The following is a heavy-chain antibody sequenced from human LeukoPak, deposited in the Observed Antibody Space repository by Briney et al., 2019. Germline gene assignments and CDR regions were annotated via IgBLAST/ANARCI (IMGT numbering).Heavy chain of an antibody. CDR2: INYSGAT. CDR1: GDSISGNSSH. V-gene: IGHV4-39*01. Sequence: SETLSLTCTVSGDSISGNSSHWGWIRQSPGKGLEWIGSINYSGATYYNPSLKSRVSISVDTSKNQFSLKVTSVTAADTAVYYCATTFSYTSGGYDYWGQGTLVTVSS. D-gene: IGHD6-19*01. CDR3: ATTFSYTSGGYDY. J-gene: IGHJ4*02.